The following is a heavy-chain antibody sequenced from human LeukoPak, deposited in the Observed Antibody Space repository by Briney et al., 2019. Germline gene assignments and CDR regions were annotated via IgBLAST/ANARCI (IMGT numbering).Heavy chain of an antibody. V-gene: IGHV3-7*04. CDR2: IKQDGSEK. D-gene: IGHD6-19*01. CDR1: GFAFSTYW. Sequence: GGSLRLSCAASGFAFSTYWMSWVRLAPGKDLGWVANIKQDGSEKNYVDSVKGRFTISRDNAKNSLYLQMNSLRAEDTAVYYCARLTSGWTNWFDPWGQGTLVTVSS. J-gene: IGHJ5*02. CDR3: ARLTSGWTNWFDP.